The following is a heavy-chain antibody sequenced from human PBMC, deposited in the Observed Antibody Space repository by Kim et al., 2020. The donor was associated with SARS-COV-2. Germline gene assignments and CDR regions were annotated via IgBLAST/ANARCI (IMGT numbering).Heavy chain of an antibody. V-gene: IGHV3-23*01. CDR3: AKSPGEYYYYYGLDV. Sequence: GGSLRLSCAASGFVFSNYAMTWVRQAPGKGLEWVSAISGSGGSTYYADSVRGRFTISRDNSKNTLYLQMNTLSVEYTAVYYCAKSPGEYYYYYGLDVWGQGTTVTVSS. J-gene: IGHJ6*02. D-gene: IGHD3-10*01. CDR2: ISGSGGST. CDR1: GFVFSNYA.